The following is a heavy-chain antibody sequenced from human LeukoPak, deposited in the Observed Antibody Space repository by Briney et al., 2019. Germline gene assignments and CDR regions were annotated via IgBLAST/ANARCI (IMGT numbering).Heavy chain of an antibody. Sequence: GGTLRLSCAASGFTFSCYDMSWVRQAPGKGLEWVSAISGSGSSTYYADSVKGRFTISRDNSKITLYLQMNRLRAEDTAVYYGAKNISGVSDNYWGQGTLVTVSS. V-gene: IGHV3-23*01. CDR2: ISGSGSST. CDR3: AKNISGVSDNY. D-gene: IGHD6-19*01. J-gene: IGHJ4*02. CDR1: GFTFSCYD.